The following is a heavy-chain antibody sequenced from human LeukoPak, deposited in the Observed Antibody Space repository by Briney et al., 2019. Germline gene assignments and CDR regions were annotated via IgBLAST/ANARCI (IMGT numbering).Heavy chain of an antibody. CDR2: ISGSGGST. V-gene: IGHV3-23*01. CDR1: GFTFSSYA. Sequence: PGGSLRLSCAASGFTFSSYAMSWVRQAPGKGLEWVSAISGSGGSTYYADSVKGRFTISRDNSKNTLYLQMNSLRAEDTAVYYCAKSPAYSLRFLETPGYFDYWGQGTLVTVSS. D-gene: IGHD3-3*01. CDR3: AKSPAYSLRFLETPGYFDY. J-gene: IGHJ4*02.